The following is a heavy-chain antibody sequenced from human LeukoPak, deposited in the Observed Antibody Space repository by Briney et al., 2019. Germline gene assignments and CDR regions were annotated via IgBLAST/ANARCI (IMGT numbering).Heavy chain of an antibody. Sequence: PGGSLRLSCAASGFSFSSFSMNWVRQAPGKGLEWVSYISGGSSFTYYVDSVKGRFTISRDNAKNSLYLQMNSLRAEDTAVYYCVRQSRWAYSFDYWGQGALVTVSS. CDR2: ISGGSSFT. CDR3: VRQSRWAYSFDY. CDR1: GFSFSSFS. J-gene: IGHJ4*02. D-gene: IGHD2-21*01. V-gene: IGHV3-21*04.